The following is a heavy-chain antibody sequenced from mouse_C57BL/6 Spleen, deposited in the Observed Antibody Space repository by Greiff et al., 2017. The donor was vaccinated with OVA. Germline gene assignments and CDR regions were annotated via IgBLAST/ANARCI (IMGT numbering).Heavy chain of an antibody. CDR1: GYAFSSSW. Sequence: QVQLQQSGPELVKPGASVKISCKASGYAFSSSWMNWVKQRPGKGLEWIGRIYPGDGDTNYNGKFKGKATLTADKSSSTAYMQLSSLTSEDSAVYFCARLGYGSSYGYFDVWGTGTTVTVSS. CDR2: IYPGDGDT. J-gene: IGHJ1*03. V-gene: IGHV1-82*01. D-gene: IGHD1-1*01. CDR3: ARLGYGSSYGYFDV.